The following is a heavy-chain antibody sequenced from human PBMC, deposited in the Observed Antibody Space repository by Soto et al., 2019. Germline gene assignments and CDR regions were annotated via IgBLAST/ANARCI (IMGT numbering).Heavy chain of an antibody. V-gene: IGHV1-69*12. D-gene: IGHD2-15*01. J-gene: IGHJ6*02. CDR3: ARGPCSGGSCYSGAPYYYYYGMDG. CDR1: GGTFSSYA. Sequence: QVQLVQSGAEVKKPGSSVKVSCKASGGTFSSYAISWVRQAPGQGLEWMGGIIPIFGTANYAQKFQGRVTITADEYTSTAYMELSSLRSEDTAVYYCARGPCSGGSCYSGAPYYYYYGMDGWGQGTTVTVAS. CDR2: IIPIFGTA.